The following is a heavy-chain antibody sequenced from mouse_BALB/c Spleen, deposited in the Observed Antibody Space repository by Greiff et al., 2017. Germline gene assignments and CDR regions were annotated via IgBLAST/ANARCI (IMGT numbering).Heavy chain of an antibody. CDR2: IYPGDGDT. CDR1: GYAFSSYW. Sequence: QVQLKESGAELVRPGSSVKISCKASGYAFSSYWMNWVKQRPGQGLEWIGQIYPGDGDTNYNGKFKGKATLTADKSSSTAYMQLSSLTSEDSAVYFCARRGYGNYAMDYWGQGTSVTVSS. V-gene: IGHV1-80*01. D-gene: IGHD2-10*02. J-gene: IGHJ4*01. CDR3: ARRGYGNYAMDY.